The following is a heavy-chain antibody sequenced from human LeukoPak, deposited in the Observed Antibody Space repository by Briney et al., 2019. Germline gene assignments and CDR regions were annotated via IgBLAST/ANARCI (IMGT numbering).Heavy chain of an antibody. CDR2: MNPNSGNT. CDR3: ARIRSGSPRRYYFDY. D-gene: IGHD3-22*01. Sequence: ASVKVSCKASGYTFTSYDINWVRQATGQGLEWMGWMNPNSGNTGYAQKFQGRVTMTRNASISTAYMELSSLRSEDTAVYYCARIRSGSPRRYYFDYWGQGTLVTVSS. CDR1: GYTFTSYD. J-gene: IGHJ4*02. V-gene: IGHV1-8*01.